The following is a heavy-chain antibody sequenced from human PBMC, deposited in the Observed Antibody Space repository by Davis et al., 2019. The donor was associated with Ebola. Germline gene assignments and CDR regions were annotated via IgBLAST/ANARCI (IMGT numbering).Heavy chain of an antibody. CDR3: ARSLPGRWMTKDYFDY. CDR2: INPITGIT. D-gene: IGHD4-23*01. CDR1: GGTFTSYT. Sequence: SVKVSCKASGGTFTSYTFSWVRQAPGQGLEWMGRINPITGITTYALKFQNRVTITADKRTSTAYMELSGLRHEDAAMYFCARSLPGRWMTKDYFDYWGQGTLVTVPS. J-gene: IGHJ4*02. V-gene: IGHV1-69*02.